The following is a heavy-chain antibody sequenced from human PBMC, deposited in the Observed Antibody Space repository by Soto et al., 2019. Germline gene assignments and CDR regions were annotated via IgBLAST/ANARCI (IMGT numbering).Heavy chain of an antibody. Sequence: GESLKISCKASGYSFTIYWIGWVRQMPGKGLEWMGIIYPGDSNTRYSPSSQGQVTISADKSTNTAYLQWSSLKASDTAMYYCAGCRTYGGNSFDYWGQGTLVTVSS. V-gene: IGHV5-51*01. CDR1: GYSFTIYW. D-gene: IGHD2-21*01. CDR2: IYPGDSNT. CDR3: AGCRTYGGNSFDY. J-gene: IGHJ4*02.